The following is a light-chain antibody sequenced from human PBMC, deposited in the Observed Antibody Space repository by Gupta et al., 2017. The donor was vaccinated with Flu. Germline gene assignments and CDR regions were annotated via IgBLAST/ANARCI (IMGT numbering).Light chain of an antibody. Sequence: ITCSSRLSYADSNAYTNWHWLQPRPAQSPRLLIDKVPNRDAAVPDRVSGSGSGFDFTLKISRVEAVDVGVYYRMQGTGWPYAFGQGTKLEI. J-gene: IGKJ2*01. CDR1: LSYADSNAYTN. V-gene: IGKV2-30*01. CDR2: KVP. CDR3: MQGTGWPYA.